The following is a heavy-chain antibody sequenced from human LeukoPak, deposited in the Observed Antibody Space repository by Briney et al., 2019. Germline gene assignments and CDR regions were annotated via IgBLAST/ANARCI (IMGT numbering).Heavy chain of an antibody. CDR1: GFTFSNSL. D-gene: IGHD5-24*01. V-gene: IGHV3-74*01. CDR3: VRDRDGYNY. J-gene: IGHJ4*02. CDR2: IDIDGSTT. Sequence: GGSLRPSCAASGFTFSNSLMHWVRQVPGKGLVWVARIDIDGSTTHYADSVKGRFTISRDNAKNTLYLQMNILRAEDTAVYYCVRDRDGYNYWGQGTLVTVSS.